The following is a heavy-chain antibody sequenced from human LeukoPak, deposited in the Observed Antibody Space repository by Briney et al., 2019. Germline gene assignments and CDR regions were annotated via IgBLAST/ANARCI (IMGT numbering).Heavy chain of an antibody. CDR2: VKSKTDGGTT. CDR1: GFTFRNAW. Sequence: GGSLRLSCAAPGFTFRNAWMSWVRQAPGKGLGWVGRVKSKTDGGTTDYAAPVKGRFTISRDDSKNTLYLQMNGLKTDDTAVYYCTTAGPSGSYYEIVNYWGQGTLVTVSS. V-gene: IGHV3-15*01. J-gene: IGHJ4*02. D-gene: IGHD1-26*01. CDR3: TTAGPSGSYYEIVNY.